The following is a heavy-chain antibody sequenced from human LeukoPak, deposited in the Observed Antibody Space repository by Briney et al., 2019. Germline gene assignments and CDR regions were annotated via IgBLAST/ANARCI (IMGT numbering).Heavy chain of an antibody. CDR2: IYYSGST. CDR3: ARSGQQLVLVDY. V-gene: IGHV4-61*08. D-gene: IGHD6-13*01. CDR1: GGSISSGGYY. Sequence: SGTLSLTCTVSGGSISSGGYYWSWIRQHPGKGLEWIGYIYYSGSTNYNPSLKSRVTISVDTSKNQFSLKLSSVTAADTAVYYCARSGQQLVLVDYWGQGTLVTVSS. J-gene: IGHJ4*02.